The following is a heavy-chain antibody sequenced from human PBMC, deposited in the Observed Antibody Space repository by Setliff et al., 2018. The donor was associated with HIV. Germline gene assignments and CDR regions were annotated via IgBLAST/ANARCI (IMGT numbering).Heavy chain of an antibody. CDR1: GGSISSGGYY. V-gene: IGHV4-31*03. CDR3: ARHYNFWSGYSRYYNMDV. Sequence: SETLSLTCIVSGGSISSGGYYWSWIRQHPGKGLEWIGYIYYSGSTYYNPSLKSRVTISVDTSKNQFSLKVTSVTAADTDVYYCARHYNFWSGYSRYYNMDVWGKGTTVTVSS. CDR2: IYYSGST. J-gene: IGHJ6*03. D-gene: IGHD3-3*01.